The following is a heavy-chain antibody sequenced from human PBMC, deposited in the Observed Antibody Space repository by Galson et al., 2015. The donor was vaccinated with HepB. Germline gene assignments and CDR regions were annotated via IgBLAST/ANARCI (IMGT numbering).Heavy chain of an antibody. V-gene: IGHV3-74*01. D-gene: IGHD3-9*01. CDR1: GFTFSNYW. CDR2: IDAAGLST. J-gene: IGHJ2*01. CDR3: ARDQSSVFDILTASYNWYFDL. Sequence: SLRLSCAASGFTFSNYWMSWVRQAPGKGLLWVARIDAAGLSTAYADSVKGRFTIARDNAKNTLYLQMDDLRPEDTALYFCARDQSSVFDILTASYNWYFDLWGRGTLVTVST.